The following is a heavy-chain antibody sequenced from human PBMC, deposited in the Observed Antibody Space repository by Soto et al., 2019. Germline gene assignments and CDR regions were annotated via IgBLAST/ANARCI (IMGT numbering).Heavy chain of an antibody. CDR2: IYSGGST. Sequence: QPGGSLRLSCAASGFTVSSNYMSWVRQAPGKGLEWVSVIYSGGSTYYADSVKGRFTISRDNSKNTLYLQMNSLRAEDTAVYYCARWDGDYCDPKSRKNDVFYICGQGTMVTVSS. CDR3: ARWDGDYCDPKSRKNDVFYI. V-gene: IGHV3-66*01. CDR1: GFTVSSNY. J-gene: IGHJ3*02. D-gene: IGHD4-17*01.